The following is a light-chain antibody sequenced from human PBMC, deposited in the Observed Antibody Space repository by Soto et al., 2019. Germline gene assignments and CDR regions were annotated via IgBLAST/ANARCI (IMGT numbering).Light chain of an antibody. V-gene: IGKV1-9*01. CDR3: QQHNSYPIT. J-gene: IGKJ5*01. CDR2: AAS. CDR1: QGISSY. Sequence: DIQLTQSPSFLSASVGDRVTITCRASQGISSYLAWYQQKPGKAPKLLIYAASTLQSGVPSRFSSSGSGTEFTLTISSLQPEDFATYYCQQHNSYPITFGQGTRLEMK.